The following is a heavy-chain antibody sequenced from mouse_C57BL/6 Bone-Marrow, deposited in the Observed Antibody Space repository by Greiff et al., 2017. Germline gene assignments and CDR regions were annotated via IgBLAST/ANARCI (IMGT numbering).Heavy chain of an antibody. CDR2: IDPENGDT. Sequence: EVQLQQSGAELVRPGASVKLSCTASGFNIKDDYMHWVKQRPEQGLEWIGWIDPENGDTEYASKFQGKATITADTSSNTAYLQLRSLTSEDTAVYYCTTRAFYYVYDGAWFAYWGQGTLVTVSA. CDR1: GFNIKDDY. CDR3: TTRAFYYVYDGAWFAY. D-gene: IGHD2-2*01. V-gene: IGHV14-4*01. J-gene: IGHJ3*01.